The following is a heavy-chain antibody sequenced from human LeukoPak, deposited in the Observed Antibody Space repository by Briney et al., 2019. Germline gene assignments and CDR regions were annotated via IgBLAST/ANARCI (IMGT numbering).Heavy chain of an antibody. Sequence: SGGSLRLSCAASGFTFSNYGIQWVRQAPGRGLEGVAFIRYDGRNKYYADSVTGGFTISRDNSKNTVYMQANSLIPDDTALSYCAKDISIQYGVVPLHYRGQGTLVTVSS. V-gene: IGHV3-30*02. CDR1: GFTFSNYG. CDR3: AKDISIQYGVVPLHY. CDR2: IRYDGRNK. J-gene: IGHJ4*02. D-gene: IGHD3-3*01.